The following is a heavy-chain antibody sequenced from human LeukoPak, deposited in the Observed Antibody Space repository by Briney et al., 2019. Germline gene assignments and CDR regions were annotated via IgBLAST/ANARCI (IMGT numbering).Heavy chain of an antibody. V-gene: IGHV3-15*07. J-gene: IGHJ4*02. Sequence: GGSLRLSCVVSGITFSNAWMNWVRQAPGKGLEWVGRIKSKTDGGTTDYAAPVKGRFTISRDDSKNTLYLQMNSLKTEDTAVYYCTTDRTGYSSGWYTGYWGQGTLVTVSS. CDR3: TTDRTGYSSGWYTGY. CDR1: GITFSNAW. CDR2: IKSKTDGGTT. D-gene: IGHD6-19*01.